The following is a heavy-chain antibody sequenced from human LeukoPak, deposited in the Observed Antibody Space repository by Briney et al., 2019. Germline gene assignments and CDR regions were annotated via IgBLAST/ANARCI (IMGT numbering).Heavy chain of an antibody. CDR1: GFTFSNYG. J-gene: IGHJ4*02. CDR3: ARDVGTVAPHFDY. V-gene: IGHV3-33*01. Sequence: PGGSLRLSCVASGFTFSNYGMHWVRQAPGKGLEWVAVIWYDGSKKYYADSVKGRFTISRDDSKNTLNLQMDSLRAEDTAIYYCARDVGTVAPHFDYWGQGTLVTVSS. D-gene: IGHD6-19*01. CDR2: IWYDGSKK.